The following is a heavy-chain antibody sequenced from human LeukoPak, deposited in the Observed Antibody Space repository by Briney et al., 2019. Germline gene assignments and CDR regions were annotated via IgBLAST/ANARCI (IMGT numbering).Heavy chain of an antibody. V-gene: IGHV3-15*01. Sequence: GGSLRLSCAASGFIISNDWMSWVRQAPGKGLEWVARVKSRSAGETTDYAAPVKGRFTISRDDSKNTLYLQMNSLKTEDTAVYYCTLIQGWGSGGYYRDFWGQGTLVTVSS. CDR1: GFIISNDW. CDR3: TLIQGWGSGGYYRDF. J-gene: IGHJ4*02. CDR2: VKSRSAGETT. D-gene: IGHD3-10*01.